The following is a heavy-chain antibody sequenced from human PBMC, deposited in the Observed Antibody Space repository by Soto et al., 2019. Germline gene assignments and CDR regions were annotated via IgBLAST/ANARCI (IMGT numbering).Heavy chain of an antibody. CDR3: AGAQLWSHSRYYFDY. V-gene: IGHV3-21*01. Sequence: EVPLVESGGGLVKPGGSLRLSCAASGFTFSSFDINWVRQAPGKGLEWVSSTPTNNGYISYADSVKGRFTISIDNGYNSLYLRMNCLRAEDTADYYCAGAQLWSHSRYYFDYCGQGSLVAVSS. CDR2: TPTNNGYI. J-gene: IGHJ4*02. D-gene: IGHD1-1*01. CDR1: GFTFSSFD.